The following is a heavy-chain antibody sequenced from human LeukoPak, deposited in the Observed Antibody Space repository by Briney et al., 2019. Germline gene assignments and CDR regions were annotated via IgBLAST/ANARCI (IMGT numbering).Heavy chain of an antibody. CDR1: GFTFSSYS. CDR3: AKDYYYDSSGYYHDAFDI. D-gene: IGHD3-22*01. Sequence: GGSLRLSCAASGFTFSSYSMNWVRQAPGKGLEWVSSITGSSSYIYYADSVKGRFTISRDNSKNTLYLQMNSLRAEDTAVYYCAKDYYYDSSGYYHDAFDIWGQGTMVTVSS. V-gene: IGHV3-21*04. CDR2: ITGSSSYI. J-gene: IGHJ3*02.